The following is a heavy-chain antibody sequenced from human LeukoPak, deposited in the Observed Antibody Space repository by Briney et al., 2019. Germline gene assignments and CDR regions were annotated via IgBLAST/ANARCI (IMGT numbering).Heavy chain of an antibody. Sequence: GGSLRLSCAASGFTVSSNYMSWVRQAPGKGLEWVSVIYSGGSTYYADSVKGRFTISRDNSKSTLYIQMNSLRADDTAVYYCAKDRVDGSGSQFDSWGQGSLVTVSS. CDR2: IYSGGST. J-gene: IGHJ4*02. CDR3: AKDRVDGSGSQFDS. V-gene: IGHV3-53*01. CDR1: GFTVSSNY. D-gene: IGHD3-10*01.